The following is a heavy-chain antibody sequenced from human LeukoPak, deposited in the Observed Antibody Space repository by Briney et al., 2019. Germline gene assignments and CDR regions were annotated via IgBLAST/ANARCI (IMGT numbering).Heavy chain of an antibody. D-gene: IGHD4-23*01. V-gene: IGHV4-59*01. Sequence: PSETLSLTCTVSGGSISSYYWSWIRQPPGKGLEWIGYIYYSGSTNYNPSLKSRVTISVDTTKNQFSLKLSSVTAADTAVYYCARSNYGGNPADYWGQGTLVTVSS. CDR1: GGSISSYY. CDR2: IYYSGST. J-gene: IGHJ4*02. CDR3: ARSNYGGNPADY.